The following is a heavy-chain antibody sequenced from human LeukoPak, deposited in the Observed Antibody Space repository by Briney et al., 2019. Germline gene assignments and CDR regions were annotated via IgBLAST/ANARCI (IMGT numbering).Heavy chain of an antibody. CDR2: ISSSSSYI. CDR1: GFTFSSYS. J-gene: IGHJ4*02. D-gene: IGHD3-22*01. Sequence: GGSLRLSCAASGFTFSSYSMNWVRQAPGKGLEWVSSISSSSSYIYYADSVKGRFTISRDNAKNSLYLQMNSLRAEDTAVYYCARGYYYDSSGYYFLDYWGQGTPVTVSS. CDR3: ARGYYYDSSGYYFLDY. V-gene: IGHV3-21*01.